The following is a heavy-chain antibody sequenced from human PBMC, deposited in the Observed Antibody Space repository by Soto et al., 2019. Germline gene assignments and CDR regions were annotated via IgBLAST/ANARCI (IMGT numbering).Heavy chain of an antibody. CDR2: IYYSGST. J-gene: IGHJ4*02. CDR3: ARVGYDSSGYYFRSLYYFDY. Sequence: ETLSLTCTVSGGSISSYYWSWIRQPPGKGLEWIGYIYYSGSTNYNPSLKSRVTISVDTSKNQFSLKLSSVTAADTAVYYCARVGYDSSGYYFRSLYYFDYWGQGTLVTVSS. D-gene: IGHD3-22*01. CDR1: GGSISSYY. V-gene: IGHV4-59*01.